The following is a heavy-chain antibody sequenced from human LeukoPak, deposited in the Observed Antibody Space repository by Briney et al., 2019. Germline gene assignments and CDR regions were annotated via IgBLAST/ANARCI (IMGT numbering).Heavy chain of an antibody. V-gene: IGHV4-59*01. Sequence: SETLSLTCTVSGGSISSYYWSWIRQPPGKGLEWIGYIYHSGSTNYNPSLKSRVTISVDTSKNQFSLKLSSVTAADTAVYYCARSLVVPAAKGLGYYYGMDVWGQGTTVTVSS. CDR2: IYHSGST. J-gene: IGHJ6*02. D-gene: IGHD2-2*01. CDR3: ARSLVVPAAKGLGYYYGMDV. CDR1: GGSISSYY.